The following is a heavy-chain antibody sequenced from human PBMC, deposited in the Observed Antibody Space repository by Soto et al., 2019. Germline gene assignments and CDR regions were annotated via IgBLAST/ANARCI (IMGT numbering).Heavy chain of an antibody. J-gene: IGHJ6*03. V-gene: IGHV3-21*02. CDR3: VRDFGRYFRWGYMDV. CDR1: GFTFSAFS. Sequence: EVRLVESGGGLVKPGGSLRLSCAASGFTFSAFSMNWVRQAPGKGLEWLSSINEDSTYIYYGASLRGRSTISRDKAKDSLYLQIDSLRAEDTAVYYCVRDFGRYFRWGYMDVWGDGATVIVS. D-gene: IGHD3-10*02. CDR2: INEDSTYI.